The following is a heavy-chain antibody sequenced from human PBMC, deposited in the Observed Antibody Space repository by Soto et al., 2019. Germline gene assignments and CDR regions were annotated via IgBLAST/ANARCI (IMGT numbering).Heavy chain of an antibody. D-gene: IGHD6-19*01. J-gene: IGHJ6*02. Sequence: SETLSLTCTVSGGSISSSSYYWGWIRQPPGKGLEWIGSIYYSGSTYYNPSLKSRVTISVDTSKNQFSLKLSSVTAADTAVYYCASLSGVGQSGYYYYGMDVWSQGTTVTVSS. V-gene: IGHV4-39*01. CDR2: IYYSGST. CDR3: ASLSGVGQSGYYYYGMDV. CDR1: GGSISSSSYY.